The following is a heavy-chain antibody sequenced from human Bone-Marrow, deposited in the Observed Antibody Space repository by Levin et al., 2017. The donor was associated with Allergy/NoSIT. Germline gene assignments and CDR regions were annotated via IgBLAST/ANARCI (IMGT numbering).Heavy chain of an antibody. J-gene: IGHJ6*02. CDR3: ARIQRRVIVVVGKNYYYYGMDV. CDR2: IDWDDDK. Sequence: SGPTLVKPTQTLTLTCTFSGFSLSTSGMCVSWIRQPPGKALEWLARIDWDDDKYYSTSLKTRLTISKDTSKNQVVLTMTNMDPVDTATYYCARIQRRVIVVVGKNYYYYGMDVWGQGTTVTVSS. D-gene: IGHD2-15*01. CDR1: GFSLSTSGMC. V-gene: IGHV2-70*11.